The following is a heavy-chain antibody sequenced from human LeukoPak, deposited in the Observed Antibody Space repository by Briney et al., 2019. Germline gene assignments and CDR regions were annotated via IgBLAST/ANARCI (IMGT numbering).Heavy chain of an antibody. V-gene: IGHV1-18*01. D-gene: IGHD3-9*01. CDR3: ARDGPYDILTGNGYYYMDV. J-gene: IGHJ6*03. CDR2: ISAYNGNT. CDR1: GYTFTSYG. Sequence: ASVKVSCKASGYTFTSYGISWVRQAPGQGREWMGWISAYNGNTNYAQKFQGRVTITADESTSTAYMELSSLRSEDTAVYYCARDGPYDILTGNGYYYMDVWGKGTTVTISS.